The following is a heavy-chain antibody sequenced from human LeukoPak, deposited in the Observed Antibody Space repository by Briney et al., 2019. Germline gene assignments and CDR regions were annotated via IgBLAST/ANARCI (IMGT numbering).Heavy chain of an antibody. V-gene: IGHV3-74*01. CDR1: GFTFRTYW. CDR2: IGGDGSNT. D-gene: IGHD3-3*01. CDR3: AREGGSYYDFWSGYLKIFDY. J-gene: IGHJ4*02. Sequence: GGSLRLSCGASGFTFRTYWMHWVRQAPGKGLVWVSRIGGDGSNTNFADSVRGRFAISRDNSKNTLYLQMNSLRAEDTAVYYCAREGGSYYDFWSGYLKIFDYWGQGTLVTVSS.